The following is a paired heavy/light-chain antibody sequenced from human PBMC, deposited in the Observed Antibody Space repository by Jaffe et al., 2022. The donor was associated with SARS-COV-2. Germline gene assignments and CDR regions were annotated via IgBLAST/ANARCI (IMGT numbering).Heavy chain of an antibody. D-gene: IGHD6-6*01. CDR3: AREYSSSSGDAFDI. J-gene: IGHJ3*02. CDR1: GFTFSSYE. Sequence: EVQLVESGGGLVQPGGSLRLSCAASGFTFSSYEMNWVRQAPGKGLEWISYISTSGSTTYYADSVKARFTISRDNAKNSLYLQINSLRAEDTAVYYCAREYSSSSGDAFDIWGQGTRVSVSS. V-gene: IGHV3-48*03. CDR2: ISTSGSTT.
Light chain of an antibody. Sequence: EIVMTQSPATLSVSPGERATLSCRASQSVRSNLAWYQQKPGQAPRLLIYGASTRATGIPARFSGNESGTEFTLTISSLQSEDFAVYYCQQYNNWPRGFGGGTKVEIK. CDR3: QQYNNWPRG. J-gene: IGKJ4*01. CDR1: QSVRSN. V-gene: IGKV3D-15*01. CDR2: GAS.